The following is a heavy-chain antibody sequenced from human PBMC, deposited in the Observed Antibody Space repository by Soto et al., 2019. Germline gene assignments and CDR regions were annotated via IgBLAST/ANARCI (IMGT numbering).Heavy chain of an antibody. CDR1: GFSLSYYA. D-gene: IGHD3-16*01. Sequence: GGSLRLSCTTSGFSLSYYAMSWVRQAPGKGLEWVGFIRSRTYGGTTDFAASVKGRFTISRDDSKSIVYLQMNSLQTEDTAVYYCSRGGGNYFYYGMDVWGQGTTVTVSS. J-gene: IGHJ6*02. CDR3: SRGGGNYFYYGMDV. V-gene: IGHV3-49*04. CDR2: IRSRTYGGTT.